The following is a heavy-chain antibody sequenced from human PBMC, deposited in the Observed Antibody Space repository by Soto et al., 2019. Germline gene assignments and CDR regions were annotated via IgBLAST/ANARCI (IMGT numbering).Heavy chain of an antibody. J-gene: IGHJ6*02. D-gene: IGHD4-4*01. CDR1: GFPFSTYP. V-gene: IGHV3-23*01. Sequence: EVELMESGGGLAQPGGSLRLSCAASGFPFSTYPMNWVRQVPGKGLEWVSGISGSGISTFYADSVKGRFTISRDNSKNTVYLQMNRLRAEDTALYYCVKLPVTTASYYYFGMDVWGQGTTVTVSS. CDR2: ISGSGIST. CDR3: VKLPVTTASYYYFGMDV.